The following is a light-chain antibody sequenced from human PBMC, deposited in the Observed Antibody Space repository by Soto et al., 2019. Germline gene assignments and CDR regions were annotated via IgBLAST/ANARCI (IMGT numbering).Light chain of an antibody. Sequence: QSVLTQPASVSGSPGQSITIFCAGTMRDIGAYNLVSWYQQHPGRAPQLIIYEVRNRPSGSSVRFSGSKSGNTASLTISGLQAEDEADYYCSSFTSRSSLIFGGGTKLTVL. V-gene: IGLV2-14*01. CDR1: MRDIGAYNL. CDR2: EVR. J-gene: IGLJ2*01. CDR3: SSFTSRSSLI.